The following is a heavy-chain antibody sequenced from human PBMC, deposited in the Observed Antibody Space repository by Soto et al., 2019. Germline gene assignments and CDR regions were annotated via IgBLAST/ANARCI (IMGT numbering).Heavy chain of an antibody. CDR2: IYYSGST. D-gene: IGHD6-19*01. J-gene: IGHJ4*02. CDR1: GGSISSSSYY. Sequence: QLQLQESGPGLVKPSETLSLTCTVSGGSISSSSYYWGWIRQPPGKGLEWIGSIYYSGSTYYNPSLKSRVTMSVATSKHQFSLKLSSVTAADTAVYYCARPYEYSSARYYFDYWGQGTLVTVSS. V-gene: IGHV4-39*01. CDR3: ARPYEYSSARYYFDY.